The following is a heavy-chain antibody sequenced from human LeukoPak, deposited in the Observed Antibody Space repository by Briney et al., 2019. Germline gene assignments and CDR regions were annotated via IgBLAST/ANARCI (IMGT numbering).Heavy chain of an antibody. Sequence: GGSLRLSCAASGFTFDDYAMHWVRQAPGKGPEWVSLISGDGGSTYYADSVKGRFTISRDNSKNSLYLQMNSLRTEDTALYYCAKAGYPYYYYGMDVWGQGTTVTVSS. D-gene: IGHD3-9*01. CDR3: AKAGYPYYYYGMDV. CDR1: GFTFDDYA. J-gene: IGHJ6*02. CDR2: ISGDGGST. V-gene: IGHV3-43*02.